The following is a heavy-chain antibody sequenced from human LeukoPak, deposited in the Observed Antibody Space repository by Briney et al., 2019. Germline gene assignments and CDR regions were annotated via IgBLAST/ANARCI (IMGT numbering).Heavy chain of an antibody. Sequence: GGCLRLSCAASGFIFTGYGMSWVSQAPGKGLEWVSDISGSGGSTYYADSVKGRFTISRENSKNTLYLQMDSLRVEDTAVYYCAKEIHDSSGYYYYFDCWGQGTLVTVSS. D-gene: IGHD3-22*01. V-gene: IGHV3-23*01. CDR2: ISGSGGST. CDR1: GFIFTGYG. J-gene: IGHJ4*02. CDR3: AKEIHDSSGYYYYFDC.